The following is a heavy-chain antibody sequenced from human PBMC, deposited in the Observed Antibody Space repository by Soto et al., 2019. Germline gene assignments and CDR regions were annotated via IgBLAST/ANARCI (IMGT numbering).Heavy chain of an antibody. D-gene: IGHD6-6*01. Sequence: ASVKVSCKTSGDNFIDRYINWVRQAPGQGLEWMGWIDPLNGVTSLAQKFKYRVIMTRDSSIATVYMALNNLRSDETALYFCARAHRILGHITSLGEARPVILEYWGQGTPANVS. V-gene: IGHV1-2*02. J-gene: IGHJ4*02. CDR2: IDPLNGVT. CDR1: GDNFIDRY. CDR3: ARAHRILGHITSLGEARPVILEY.